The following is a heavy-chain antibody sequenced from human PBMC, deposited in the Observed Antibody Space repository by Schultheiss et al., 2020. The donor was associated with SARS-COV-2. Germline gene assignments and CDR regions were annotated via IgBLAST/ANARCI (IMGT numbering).Heavy chain of an antibody. J-gene: IGHJ4*02. Sequence: GESLKISCSASGFTFSSYAMSWVRQAPGKGLEWVGRIKSKTDGGTTDYAAPVKGRFTISRDDSKNTLYLQMNSLKTEDTAVYYCTTDLPRIYYDFWSGYIQPDYWGQGTLVTVSS. CDR2: IKSKTDGGTT. D-gene: IGHD3-3*01. CDR3: TTDLPRIYYDFWSGYIQPDY. CDR1: GFTFSSYA. V-gene: IGHV3-15*01.